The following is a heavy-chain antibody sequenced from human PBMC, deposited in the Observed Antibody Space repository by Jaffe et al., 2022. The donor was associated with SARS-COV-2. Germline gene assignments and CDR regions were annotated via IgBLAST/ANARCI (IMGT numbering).Heavy chain of an antibody. J-gene: IGHJ4*02. D-gene: IGHD2-15*01. Sequence: QVQLQESGPGLVKPSGTLSLTCAVSGGSVSSNSWWSWVRQPPGEGLEWIGEIFHSGSSHYNPSLQSRVTISIDKSKNQFSLELSSVTAADTAVYYCARVVADYFDYWGQGTLVTVSS. CDR3: ARVVADYFDY. CDR2: IFHSGSS. CDR1: GGSVSSNSW. V-gene: IGHV4-4*02.